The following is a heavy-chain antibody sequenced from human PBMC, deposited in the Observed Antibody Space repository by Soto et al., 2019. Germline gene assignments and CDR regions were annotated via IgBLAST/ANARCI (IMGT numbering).Heavy chain of an antibody. D-gene: IGHD2-21*01. Sequence: VQLVESGGGLVQPGGSLRLSCAASGFTVSNNYMSWVRQAPGKGLEWVSVIYSGGSTYYADSVKGRFTISRDNSKNTLYLQMNSLRAEDTAVYYCAREYCGGDCHEEYYFDYWGQGTLVTVS. CDR2: IYSGGST. J-gene: IGHJ4*02. CDR3: AREYCGGDCHEEYYFDY. CDR1: GFTVSNNY. V-gene: IGHV3-66*01.